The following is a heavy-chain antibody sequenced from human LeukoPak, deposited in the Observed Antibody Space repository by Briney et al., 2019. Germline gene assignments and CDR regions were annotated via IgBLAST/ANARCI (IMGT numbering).Heavy chain of an antibody. CDR3: AREAPSGYDYLDY. Sequence: GGSLRLSCAASGFTVSSNYMSWVRQAPGKGLEWVSVIYSGGSTCYADSVKGRFTISRDNSKNTLYLQMNSLRAEDTAVYYCAREAPSGYDYLDYWGQGTLVTVSS. V-gene: IGHV3-53*01. CDR1: GFTVSSNY. CDR2: IYSGGST. D-gene: IGHD5-12*01. J-gene: IGHJ4*02.